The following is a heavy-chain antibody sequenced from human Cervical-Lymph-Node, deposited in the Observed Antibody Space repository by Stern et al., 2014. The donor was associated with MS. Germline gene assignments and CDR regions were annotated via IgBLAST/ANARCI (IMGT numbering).Heavy chain of an antibody. CDR2: ISDYGSDK. V-gene: IGHV3-30*18. Sequence: VQLVQSGGGVVQPGRSLRLSCAASGFSFSSYGMHWARQAPGKGLEWVAIISDYGSDKCYADSVKGRFTISRDNSKNTLYLQMNSLRAEDTAVYYCAKGRFSGGSIFLIDYWGQGTLVTVSS. CDR3: AKGRFSGGSIFLIDY. J-gene: IGHJ4*02. D-gene: IGHD2-15*01. CDR1: GFSFSSYG.